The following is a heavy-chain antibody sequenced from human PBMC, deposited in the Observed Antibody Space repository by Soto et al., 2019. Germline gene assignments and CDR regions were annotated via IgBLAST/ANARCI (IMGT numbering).Heavy chain of an antibody. J-gene: IGHJ6*02. CDR1: GGTFSSYT. CDR3: ARDFAIAAAGYYYYGMDV. D-gene: IGHD6-13*01. CDR2: IIPILGIA. Sequence: ASVKVSCKASGGTFSSYTISWVRQAPGQGLEWMGRIIPILGIANYAQKFQGRVTITADKSTSTAYMELSSLRSEDTAVYYCARDFAIAAAGYYYYGMDVWGQGTTVTVSS. V-gene: IGHV1-69*04.